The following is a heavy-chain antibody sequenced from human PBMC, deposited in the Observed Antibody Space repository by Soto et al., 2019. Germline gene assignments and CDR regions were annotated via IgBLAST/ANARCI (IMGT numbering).Heavy chain of an antibody. CDR1: GFTFSSYG. Sequence: GGSLRLSCAASGFTFSSYGMHWVRQAPGKGLEWVAVIWYDGSNKYYADSVKGRFTISRDNSKNTLYLQMNSLRAEDTAVYYCARDNTMVRGVLTYYFDYWGQGTLVTVSS. D-gene: IGHD3-10*01. V-gene: IGHV3-33*01. CDR3: ARDNTMVRGVLTYYFDY. J-gene: IGHJ4*02. CDR2: IWYDGSNK.